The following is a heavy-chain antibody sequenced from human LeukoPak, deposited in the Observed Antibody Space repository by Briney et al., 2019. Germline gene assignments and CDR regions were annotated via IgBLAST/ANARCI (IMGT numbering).Heavy chain of an antibody. J-gene: IGHJ4*02. CDR1: GFTFSSYA. Sequence: PGRSLRLSCAASGFTFSSYAMHWVRQAPGKGLEWVAVISYDGSNKYYADSVKGRFTISRDNSKNTLYLQMNSLRAEDTAVYYCAKFSKNWVDTYYFDYWGQGTLVTVSS. CDR3: AKFSKNWVDTYYFDY. CDR2: ISYDGSNK. D-gene: IGHD2-15*01. V-gene: IGHV3-30-3*02.